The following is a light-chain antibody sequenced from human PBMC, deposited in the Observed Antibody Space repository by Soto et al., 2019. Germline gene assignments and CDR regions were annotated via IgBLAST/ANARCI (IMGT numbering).Light chain of an antibody. CDR1: QSVLYSANNKNC. CDR2: WAS. J-gene: IGKJ1*01. V-gene: IGKV4-1*01. CDR3: XXXXXTPRT. Sequence: DIVMTQSPDSLAVSLGERAXINCKSSQSVLYSANNKNCLAWYQQKPGQPPKLLLYWASTRESGVPDRFSGSGSGTDFTLTISSLQAXXXXVXXXXXXXXTPRTFGQGTKVEIK.